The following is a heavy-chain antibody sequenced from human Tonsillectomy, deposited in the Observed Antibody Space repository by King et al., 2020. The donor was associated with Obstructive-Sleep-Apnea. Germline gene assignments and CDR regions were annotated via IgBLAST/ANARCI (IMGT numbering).Heavy chain of an antibody. Sequence: VQLVESGGGLVQPGRSLRLSCAASGFTFDDYAMHWVRQAPGKGLEWVSGISWNSGSIGYADSVKGRFTISRDNAKNSLYLQMNSLRAEDTALYYCAKDRDQTTVVTLGAFDIWGQGTMVTVSS. CDR3: AKDRDQTTVVTLGAFDI. CDR2: ISWNSGSI. V-gene: IGHV3-9*01. J-gene: IGHJ3*02. D-gene: IGHD4-23*01. CDR1: GFTFDDYA.